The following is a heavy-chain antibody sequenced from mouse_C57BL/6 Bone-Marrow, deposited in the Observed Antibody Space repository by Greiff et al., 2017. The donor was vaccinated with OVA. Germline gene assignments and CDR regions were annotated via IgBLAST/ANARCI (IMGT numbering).Heavy chain of an antibody. D-gene: IGHD2-4*01. CDR1: GYTFTGYW. CDR2: ILPGSGST. CDR3: ARPYYDYDDGDVSYAMDY. V-gene: IGHV1-9*01. J-gene: IGHJ4*01. Sequence: QVQLKESGAELMKPGASVKLSCKATGYTFTGYWIEWVKQRPGHGLEWIGEILPGSGSTNYNEKFKGKATFTAGTSSNTAYMQLSSLTTEDSAIYYCARPYYDYDDGDVSYAMDYWGQGTSVTVSS.